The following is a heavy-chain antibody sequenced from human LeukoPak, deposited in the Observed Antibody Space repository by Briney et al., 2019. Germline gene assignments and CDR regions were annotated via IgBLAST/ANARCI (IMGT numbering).Heavy chain of an antibody. J-gene: IGHJ4*02. CDR2: IIPILGIA. CDR3: ARGRGSGYYYHGGGVDY. D-gene: IGHD3-22*01. Sequence: SVKVSCKASGGTFSSYTISWVRQAPGQGLEWMGRIIPILGIANYAQKFQGRVTITADKSTSTAYMELSSLRSEDTAVYYCARGRGSGYYYHGGGVDYWGQGTLVTVSS. V-gene: IGHV1-69*02. CDR1: GGTFSSYT.